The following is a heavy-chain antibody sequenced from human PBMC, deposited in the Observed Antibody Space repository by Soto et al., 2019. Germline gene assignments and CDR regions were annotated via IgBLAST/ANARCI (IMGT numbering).Heavy chain of an antibody. V-gene: IGHV4-39*01. J-gene: IGHJ4*02. Sequence: PETLSLTCTVSGVSISSSSYYWGWIRQPPGKGLEWIGSIYYSGSTYYNPSLKSRVTISVDTSKNQFSLKLSSVTAADTAVYYCARQFRYSITILGPAPFIDYWCQRTLVTVFS. CDR1: GVSISSSSYY. CDR2: IYYSGST. D-gene: IGHD3-3*01. CDR3: ARQFRYSITILGPAPFIDY.